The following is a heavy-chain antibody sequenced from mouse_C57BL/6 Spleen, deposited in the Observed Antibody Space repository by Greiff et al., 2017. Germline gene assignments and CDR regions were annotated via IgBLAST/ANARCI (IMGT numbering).Heavy chain of an antibody. V-gene: IGHV1-80*01. CDR3: ARSGTAPRDDGYMAWFAY. J-gene: IGHJ3*01. D-gene: IGHD2-3*01. CDR1: GYAFSSYW. Sequence: QVQLQQSGAELVKPGASVKISCKASGYAFSSYWMNWVKQRPGKGLEWIGQIYPGDGDTNYNGKFKGKATLTADKSSSTAYMQLSSLTSEDSAVYFCARSGTAPRDDGYMAWFAYWGQGTLVTVSA. CDR2: IYPGDGDT.